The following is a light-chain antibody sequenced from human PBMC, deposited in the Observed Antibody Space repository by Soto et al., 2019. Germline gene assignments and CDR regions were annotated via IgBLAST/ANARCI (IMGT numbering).Light chain of an antibody. V-gene: IGKV1-39*01. CDR1: QNIRNY. CDR2: AAY. CDR3: QQSSSTPYS. J-gene: IGKJ2*03. Sequence: DIQMTQSPSSLSASVGDRVTITCRASQNIRNYLNWYQQTPGKAPKLLIYAAYSLQSGVPSRFSGSGCGTDFTLTISRLQHEVVVTYCYQQSSSTPYSFGQGTKLEIK.